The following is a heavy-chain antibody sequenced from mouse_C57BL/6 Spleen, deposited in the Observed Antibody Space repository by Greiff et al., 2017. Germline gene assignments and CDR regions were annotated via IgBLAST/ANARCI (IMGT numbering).Heavy chain of an antibody. J-gene: IGHJ3*01. Sequence: EVQLVESGPGLVKPSQSLSLTCSVTGYSITSGYYWNWIRQFPGNKLEWMGYISYDGSNNYNPSLKNRISITRDTSKNQFFLKLNSVTTEDTATYYCARDGVPRAWFAYWGQGTLVTVSA. D-gene: IGHD5-1*01. CDR2: ISYDGSN. V-gene: IGHV3-6*01. CDR3: ARDGVPRAWFAY. CDR1: GYSITSGYY.